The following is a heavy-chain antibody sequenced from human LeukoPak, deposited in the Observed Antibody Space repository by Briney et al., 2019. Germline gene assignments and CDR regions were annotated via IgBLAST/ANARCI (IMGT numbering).Heavy chain of an antibody. CDR2: IYYSGST. J-gene: IGHJ6*02. CDR3: ARGRPYYDFWSGYYSRYYYYGMDV. D-gene: IGHD3-3*01. CDR1: GGSISSYY. Sequence: SETLSLTCTVSGGSISSYYWSWIRQPPGKGLEWIGYIYYSGSTNYSPSLKSRVTISVDTSKNQFSLKLSSVTAADTAVYYCARGRPYYDFWSGYYSRYYYYGMDVWGQGTTVTVSS. V-gene: IGHV4-59*01.